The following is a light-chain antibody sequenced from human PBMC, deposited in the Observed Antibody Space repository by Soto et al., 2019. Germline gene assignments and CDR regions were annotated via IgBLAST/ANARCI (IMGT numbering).Light chain of an antibody. Sequence: DIQLTQSPSFLSASVGDRVTVTCRSSHDISSYLAWYQQKPGKAPKVLIYGASTLQSGVPPRFGGSGSGTVFTLTISSLQPEDFADYYCQHYNSYSEAFGQGTKVDIK. J-gene: IGKJ1*01. CDR1: HDISSY. CDR2: GAS. CDR3: QHYNSYSEA. V-gene: IGKV1-9*01.